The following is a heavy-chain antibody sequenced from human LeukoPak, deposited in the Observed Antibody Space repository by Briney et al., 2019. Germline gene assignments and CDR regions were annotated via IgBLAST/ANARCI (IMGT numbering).Heavy chain of an antibody. Sequence: GGSLRLSCAASGFTFSSYAMSWVRQAPGKGLEWVSSISGNSGGTYYADSAKGRFTISRDNFKNTVYLQMNSLRAEDTAVYYCAKVSAWAMVGATYFDYWGQGTLVAVSS. V-gene: IGHV3-23*01. CDR2: ISGNSGGT. CDR3: AKVSAWAMVGATYFDY. J-gene: IGHJ4*02. CDR1: GFTFSSYA. D-gene: IGHD1-26*01.